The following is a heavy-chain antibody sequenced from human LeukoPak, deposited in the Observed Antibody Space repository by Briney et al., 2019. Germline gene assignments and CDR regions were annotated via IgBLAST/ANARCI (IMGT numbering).Heavy chain of an antibody. J-gene: IGHJ4*02. CDR2: IYYSGST. CDR3: ARRSGSWYETQEYYFDY. CDR1: GGSISSYY. V-gene: IGHV4-59*01. D-gene: IGHD6-13*01. Sequence: PSETLSLTCTVSGGSISSYYWSWIRQPPGKGLEWIGYIYYSGSTNYNPSLKSRVTISVDTSKNQFSLKLSSVTAADTAVYYCARRSGSWYETQEYYFDYWGQGTLVTVSS.